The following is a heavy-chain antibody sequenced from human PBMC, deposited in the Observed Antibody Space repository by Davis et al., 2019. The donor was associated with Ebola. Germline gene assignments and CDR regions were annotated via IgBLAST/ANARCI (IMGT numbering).Heavy chain of an antibody. CDR2: IYYSGST. V-gene: IGHV4-39*01. CDR1: GGSISSSSYY. J-gene: IGHJ4*02. D-gene: IGHD4-17*01. CDR3: ARHGLSGDNDY. Sequence: SETLSLTCTVSGGSISSSSYYWGWIRQPPGKGLEWIGSIYYSGSTYYNPSLKSRVTISVDTSKNQFSLKLSSVTAADTAVYYCARHGLSGDNDYWGQGTLVTVSS.